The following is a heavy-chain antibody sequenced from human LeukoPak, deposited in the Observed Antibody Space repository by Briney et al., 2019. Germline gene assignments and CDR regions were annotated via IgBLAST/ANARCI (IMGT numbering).Heavy chain of an antibody. CDR1: SGSIISSSYY. CDR2: IYYGGST. D-gene: IGHD3-10*01. J-gene: IGHJ5*02. Sequence: SETLSLTCTVSSGSIISSSYYWGWIRQPPGKGLEWIGNIYYGGSTNYNPSLKSRATMSVDTSMNQFSLKLSSVTAADTAVYYCAKTIRVRGDAYNWFDPWGQGTLVTVSS. CDR3: AKTIRVRGDAYNWFDP. V-gene: IGHV4-39*01.